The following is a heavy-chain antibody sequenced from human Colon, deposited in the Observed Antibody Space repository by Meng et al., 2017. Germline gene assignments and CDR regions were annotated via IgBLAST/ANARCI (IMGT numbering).Heavy chain of an antibody. CDR3: ARSLGYYDYVWGSYPPGY. Sequence: QVQLQQWGAGLLKPAENLSLTCAVYGGSFSGYYWSWIRQPPGKGLEWIGEINHSGSTNYNPSLKSRVTISVDTSKNQFSLKLSSVTAADTAVYYCARSLGYYDYVWGSYPPGYWGQGTLVTVSS. CDR1: GGSFSGYY. CDR2: INHSGST. D-gene: IGHD3-16*01. J-gene: IGHJ4*02. V-gene: IGHV4-34*01.